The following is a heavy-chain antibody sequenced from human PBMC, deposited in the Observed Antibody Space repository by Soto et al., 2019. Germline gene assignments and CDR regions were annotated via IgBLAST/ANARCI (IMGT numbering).Heavy chain of an antibody. CDR1: GGSISSGDNY. Sequence: QVQLQESGPGLVKPSQTLSLTCTVSGGSISSGDNYWSWIRQHPGKGLEWIGYIYYSGSTYYNPSLRRRVTISVDTSKNQFSLKLSSVTAADSAVYYCVRVRAGAPYYYDSTGFDHWGQGSLVTVSS. D-gene: IGHD3-22*01. CDR2: IYYSGST. V-gene: IGHV4-31*03. CDR3: VRVRAGAPYYYDSTGFDH. J-gene: IGHJ4*02.